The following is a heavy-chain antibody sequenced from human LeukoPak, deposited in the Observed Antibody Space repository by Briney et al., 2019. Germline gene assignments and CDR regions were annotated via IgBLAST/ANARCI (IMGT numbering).Heavy chain of an antibody. D-gene: IGHD2-15*01. J-gene: IGHJ4*02. CDR1: GGSISSSSYY. CDR2: IYYSGST. Sequence: PSETLSLTCTVSGGSISSSSYYWGWIRQPPGKGLEWIGSIYYSGSTYYNPSLKSRVTISVDTSKNQFSLKLSSVTAADTAVYYCARRLAEDAVVVVAATTDYWGQGTLVTVSS. V-gene: IGHV4-39*01. CDR3: ARRLAEDAVVVVAATTDY.